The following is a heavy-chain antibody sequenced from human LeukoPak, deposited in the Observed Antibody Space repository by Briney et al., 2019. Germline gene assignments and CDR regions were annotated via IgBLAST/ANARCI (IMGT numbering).Heavy chain of an antibody. Sequence: ASVKVSCKASGYTFTSYGISWVRQAPGQGLEWMGLISAYNGNINYAQKLQGRVTMTTDTSTSTAYMELRSLRSDDTAVYYCARVPHKFGRYFVLHDDYWGQGTLVTVSS. CDR3: ARVPHKFGRYFVLHDDY. CDR1: GYTFTSYG. D-gene: IGHD3-9*01. J-gene: IGHJ4*02. V-gene: IGHV1-18*01. CDR2: ISAYNGNI.